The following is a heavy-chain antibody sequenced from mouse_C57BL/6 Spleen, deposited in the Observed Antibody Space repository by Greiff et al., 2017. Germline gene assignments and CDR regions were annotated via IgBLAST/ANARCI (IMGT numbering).Heavy chain of an antibody. Sequence: QVQLQQSGPELVKPGASVKISCKASGYAFSSSWMNWVKQRPGKGLEWIGRIYPGDGDTNYNGKFKGKATLTADKSSSTAYMQLSSLTSEDSAVYFCAREGWNWYFDVWGTGTTVTVSS. CDR3: AREGWNWYFDV. CDR2: IYPGDGDT. V-gene: IGHV1-82*01. CDR1: GYAFSSSW. J-gene: IGHJ1*03. D-gene: IGHD1-1*02.